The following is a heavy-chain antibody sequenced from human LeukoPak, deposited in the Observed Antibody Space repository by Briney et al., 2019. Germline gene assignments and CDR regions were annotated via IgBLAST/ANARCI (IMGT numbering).Heavy chain of an antibody. D-gene: IGHD7-27*01. CDR3: ARAANWGVWDYWYFDL. CDR2: IYYSGST. Sequence: SETLSLTCTVSGGSISSGDYYWSWIRQPPGKGLEWIGYIYYSGSTYYNPSLKSRVTISVDTSKNQFSLKLSSVTAADTAVYYCARAANWGVWDYWYFDLWGRGTLVTVSS. V-gene: IGHV4-30-4*01. CDR1: GGSISSGDYY. J-gene: IGHJ2*01.